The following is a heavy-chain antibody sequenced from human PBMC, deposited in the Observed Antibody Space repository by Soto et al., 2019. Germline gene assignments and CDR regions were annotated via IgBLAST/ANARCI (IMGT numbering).Heavy chain of an antibody. Sequence: EVQLVESGGGLVQPGGSLRLSCTASGFIFSSYWMSWVRQAPGKGLEWVSAVSGGGGSTYSADSVKGRFTITRDNSKNTLYLQMNSLTAEDTAVYYCAKDGSSGWPPNYFDYWGQGTLVTVSS. CDR3: AKDGSSGWPPNYFDY. CDR1: GFIFSSYW. D-gene: IGHD6-25*01. CDR2: VSGGGGST. V-gene: IGHV3-23*04. J-gene: IGHJ4*02.